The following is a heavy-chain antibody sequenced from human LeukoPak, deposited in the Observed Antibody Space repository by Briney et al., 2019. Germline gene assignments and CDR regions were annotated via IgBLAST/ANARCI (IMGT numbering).Heavy chain of an antibody. CDR1: GYTFTDSY. J-gene: IGHJ4*02. Sequence: GASVKVSCKTSGYTFTDSYMHWVRQAPGQGLEWIGWINPNAGDTTYAQGFHGRVTMTRDTSISTVHMELNSLKLDDTAVYYCTREGRVGVPFDYWGQGTLVTVSS. CDR3: TREGRVGVPFDY. V-gene: IGHV1-2*02. D-gene: IGHD2-15*01. CDR2: INPNAGDT.